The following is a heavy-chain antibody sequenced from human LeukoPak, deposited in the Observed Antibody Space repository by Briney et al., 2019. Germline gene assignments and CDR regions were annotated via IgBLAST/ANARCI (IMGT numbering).Heavy chain of an antibody. CDR2: IIPIFGTA. V-gene: IGHV1-69*05. Sequence: ASLKVSCKASGGTFSSYAISWVRQAPGQGLEWMGGIIPIFGTANYAQKFQGRVTITTDESTSTAYMELSSLRSEDTAVYYCARGYCSSTSCLLDDAFDIWGQGTMVTVSS. J-gene: IGHJ3*02. CDR3: ARGYCSSTSCLLDDAFDI. CDR1: GGTFSSYA. D-gene: IGHD2-2*01.